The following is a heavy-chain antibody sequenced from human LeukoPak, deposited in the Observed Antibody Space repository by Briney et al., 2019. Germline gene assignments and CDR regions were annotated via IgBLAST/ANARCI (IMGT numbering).Heavy chain of an antibody. D-gene: IGHD6-19*01. CDR1: GGTFSSYA. CDR2: INPSGGTT. Sequence: GASVKVSCKASGGTFSSYAISWVRQAPGQGLEWMGIINPSGGTTNYPQKFQGRVTMTRDTSTSTVYMELSSLRSEDTAVYYCARFAVHRRLAVVGQFGLDYWGQGTLVTVSS. V-gene: IGHV1-46*01. CDR3: ARFAVHRRLAVVGQFGLDY. J-gene: IGHJ4*02.